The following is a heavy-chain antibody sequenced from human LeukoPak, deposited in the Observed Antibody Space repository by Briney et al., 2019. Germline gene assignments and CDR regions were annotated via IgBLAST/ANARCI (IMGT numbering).Heavy chain of an antibody. CDR2: INRSGST. Sequence: PSVTLSLTCAVYGGPFSGYYWSWIRQPPGKGLEWVGEINRSGSTNYNPSLKSRVTISADTSKHQFSLKLSSVTAADTAVYYCARGPSCSSASCYGQYYYYYGLDVWGRGTTVTVSS. D-gene: IGHD2-2*01. CDR1: GGPFSGYY. CDR3: ARGPSCSSASCYGQYYYYYGLDV. J-gene: IGHJ6*02. V-gene: IGHV4-34*01.